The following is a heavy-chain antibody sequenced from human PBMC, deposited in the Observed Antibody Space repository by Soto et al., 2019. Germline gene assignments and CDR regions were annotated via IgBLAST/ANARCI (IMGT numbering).Heavy chain of an antibody. V-gene: IGHV4-39*01. CDR1: GDSIRSPTYY. CDR2: VYYSGNT. CDR3: VGGEVTVYNWFAP. D-gene: IGHD3-16*02. J-gene: IGHJ5*02. Sequence: QLHLQESGPGQVKPSETLSLTCSVSGDSIRSPTYYWGWIRQPPGKGLEWIGTVYYSGNTDYKPSLESRVTISVDTAKNQFSLNLTSVTAAGTAIYFCVGGEVTVYNWFAPWGQGTLVTVSS.